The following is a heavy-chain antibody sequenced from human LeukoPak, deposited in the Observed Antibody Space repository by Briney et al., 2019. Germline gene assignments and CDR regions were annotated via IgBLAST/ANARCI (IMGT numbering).Heavy chain of an antibody. J-gene: IGHJ4*02. CDR1: GGSITSYF. CDR2: IYYSGTT. D-gene: IGHD5-18*01. CDR3: AGEDFGGYRFVF. V-gene: IGHV4-59*01. Sequence: SETLSLTCTVSGGSITSYFWSWVRQGPGKGLEWVAYIYYSGTTNYNPSLKRRVVISVDASKHQFSLNLRSVTAAHTAVYYCAGEDFGGYRFVFWGQGTLVPVPS.